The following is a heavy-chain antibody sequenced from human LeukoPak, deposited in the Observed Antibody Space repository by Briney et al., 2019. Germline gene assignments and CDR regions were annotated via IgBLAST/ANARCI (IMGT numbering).Heavy chain of an antibody. CDR3: ARVGWELVEGYFDY. Sequence: ASVKVSCKASGYTFTGYYMHWVRQAPGQGLEWMGWINPNSGGTNYAQKLQGRVTMTTDTSTSTAYMELRSLRSDDTAVYYCARVGWELVEGYFDYWGQGTLVTVSS. D-gene: IGHD1-26*01. CDR2: INPNSGGT. J-gene: IGHJ4*02. V-gene: IGHV1-2*02. CDR1: GYTFTGYY.